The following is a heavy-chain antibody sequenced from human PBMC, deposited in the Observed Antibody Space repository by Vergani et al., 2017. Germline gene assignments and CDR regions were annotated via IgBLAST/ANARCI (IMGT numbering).Heavy chain of an antibody. V-gene: IGHV3-9*01. CDR1: GFTFADYA. J-gene: IGHJ4*02. CDR2: ISWNSGSI. CDR3: AKGGGMGGMGYFDY. D-gene: IGHD3-16*01. Sequence: EVQLVESGGGLVQPGRSLRLSCAASGFTFADYAMHWVRQAPGKGLEWVSGISWNSGSIGYADSVKGRFTISRDNAKNSLYLQMNSLRAEDTALYYCAKGGGMGGMGYFDYWGQGTLVTVSS.